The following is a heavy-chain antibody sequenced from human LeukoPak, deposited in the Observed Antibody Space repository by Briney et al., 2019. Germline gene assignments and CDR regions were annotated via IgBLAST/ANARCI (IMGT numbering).Heavy chain of an antibody. CDR3: ASRLDGYYSRPFDY. CDR2: INHSGST. Sequence: SETLSLTCAVYGGSFSGYYWSWIRQPPGKGLEWIGEINHSGSTNYNPSLKSRVTISVGTSKNQFSLKLSSVTAADTAVYYCASRLDGYYSRPFDYWGQGTLVTVSS. J-gene: IGHJ4*02. V-gene: IGHV4-34*01. D-gene: IGHD5-24*01. CDR1: GGSFSGYY.